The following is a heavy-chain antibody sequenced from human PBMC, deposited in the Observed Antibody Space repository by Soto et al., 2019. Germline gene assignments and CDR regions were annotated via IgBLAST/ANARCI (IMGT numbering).Heavy chain of an antibody. CDR1: GGSFSGYY. CDR2: INHSGST. D-gene: IGHD2-8*02. Sequence: SETLSLTCAVYGGSFSGYYWTWIRQPPGTGLEWIGEINHSGSTNYNPSLKSRVTISVDTSKNQFSLKRTSVTAADTAVYYCERDKITGLFDYWGQGTLVT. V-gene: IGHV4-34*01. CDR3: ERDKITGLFDY. J-gene: IGHJ4*02.